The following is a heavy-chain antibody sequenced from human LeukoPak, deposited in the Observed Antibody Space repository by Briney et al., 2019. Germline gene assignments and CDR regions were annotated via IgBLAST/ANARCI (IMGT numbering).Heavy chain of an antibody. V-gene: IGHV4-59*08. J-gene: IGHJ5*02. CDR3: ARQRPGTGSWFDP. CDR1: GGSISSYY. D-gene: IGHD2-8*02. Sequence: SETLSLTCTVSGGSISSYYWSWIRQPPGKGLEWIGYIYYSGSTNYNPSLKSRVTISVDTSKNQFPLKLSSVTAADTAVYYCARQRPGTGSWFDPWGQGTLVTVSS. CDR2: IYYSGST.